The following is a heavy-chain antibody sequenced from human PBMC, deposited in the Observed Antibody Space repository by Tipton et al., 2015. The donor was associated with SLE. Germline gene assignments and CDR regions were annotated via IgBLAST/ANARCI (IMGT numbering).Heavy chain of an antibody. Sequence: TLSLTCTVSSGSINIDNYFWSWIRHLPGTGLEWIGYIHYGGSAYYNPSLKSRATLSVDKSTNQFSLKLTSVTAADTAVYYCASGYSGYKSLDYWGQGALVTVSS. CDR2: IHYGGSA. D-gene: IGHD5-12*01. CDR1: SGSINIDNYF. CDR3: ASGYSGYKSLDY. J-gene: IGHJ4*02. V-gene: IGHV4-31*03.